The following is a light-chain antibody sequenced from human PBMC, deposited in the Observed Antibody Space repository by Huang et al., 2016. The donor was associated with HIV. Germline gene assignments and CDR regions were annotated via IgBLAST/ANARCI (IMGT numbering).Light chain of an antibody. CDR1: QSFSGNS. V-gene: IGKV3-20*01. CDR2: SVS. J-gene: IGKJ1*01. Sequence: EIVLAQSTGTLSLSPGERATLSCRASQSFSGNSFSWYQQKPGQAPRLLIYSVSSRATGVPDRFSGSGSGTDFTLTITGLEPEDFAVYYCQQYLSSPWTFGPGTKVEIK. CDR3: QQYLSSPWT.